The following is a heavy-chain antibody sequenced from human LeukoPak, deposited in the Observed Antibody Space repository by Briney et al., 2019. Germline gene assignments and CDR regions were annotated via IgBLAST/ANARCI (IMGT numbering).Heavy chain of an antibody. V-gene: IGHV3-23*01. CDR1: GFTFSSYA. CDR3: ATSLGYCSGGSCPPSY. J-gene: IGHJ4*02. CDR2: IGGGGGST. D-gene: IGHD2-15*01. Sequence: PGGSLRLSCAASGFTFSSYAMSWLRQAPGKGLELVSAIGGGGGSTYYADSVKGRFTISRDNSKNTLYLQMNSLRAEDTAVYYCATSLGYCSGGSCPPSYWGQGSLVTVSS.